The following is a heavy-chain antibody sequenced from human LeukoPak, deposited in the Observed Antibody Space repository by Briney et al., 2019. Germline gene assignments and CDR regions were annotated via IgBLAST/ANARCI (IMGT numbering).Heavy chain of an antibody. CDR1: GGSISSSSYY. CDR3: ASPSDSSGYPPFDY. V-gene: IGHV4-39*07. J-gene: IGHJ4*02. Sequence: SETLSLTCTVSGGSISSSSYYWGWIRQPPGKGLEWIGSIYYSGSTYYNPSLKSRVTISVDTSKNQFSLKLSSVTAADTAVYYCASPSDSSGYPPFDYWGQGTLVTVSS. D-gene: IGHD3-22*01. CDR2: IYYSGST.